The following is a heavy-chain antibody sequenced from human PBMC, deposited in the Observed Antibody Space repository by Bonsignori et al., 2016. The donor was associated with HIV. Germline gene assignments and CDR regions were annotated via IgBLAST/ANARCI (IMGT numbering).Heavy chain of an antibody. J-gene: IGHJ3*01. D-gene: IGHD3-10*01. V-gene: IGHV3-21*01. CDR3: ARSFGPSY. Sequence: WIRQPPGKGLEWVSSISSSSSYIYYADSVKGRFTISRDNAKNSLYLQMNSLRAEDTAVYYCARSFGPSYWGQGTMVTVSS. CDR2: ISSSSSYI.